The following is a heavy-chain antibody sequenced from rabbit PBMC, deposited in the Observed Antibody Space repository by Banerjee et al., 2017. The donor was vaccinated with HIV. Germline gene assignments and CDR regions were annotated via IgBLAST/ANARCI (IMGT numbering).Heavy chain of an antibody. CDR1: GLDFSSSCY. D-gene: IGHD3-3*01. CDR3: ARGLVAGVLDL. V-gene: IGHV1S43*01. CDR2: IDIGDGKT. Sequence: QQQLEESGGGLVKPGGTLTLTCKASGLDFSSSCYMCWVRQAPGKGLEWIACIDIGDGKTYYANWAEGRLTISKASSTVDLQMTSLTAADTATYFCARGLVAGVLDLWGPGTLVTVS. J-gene: IGHJ4*01.